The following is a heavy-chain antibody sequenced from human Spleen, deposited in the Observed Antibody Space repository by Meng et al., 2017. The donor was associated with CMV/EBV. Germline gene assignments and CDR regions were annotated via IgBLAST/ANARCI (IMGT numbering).Heavy chain of an antibody. CDR3: ATLGAAYCSGGSCARLDY. CDR2: MNTNGEST. V-gene: IGHV3-23*01. CDR1: FDSFA. J-gene: IGHJ4*02. D-gene: IGHD2-15*01. Sequence: FDSFARTWVRQAPGKGLEWVSAMNTNGESTYYADSVRGRYTISRDNSKNTLYLQMDSLKAEDAAVYYCATLGAAYCSGGSCARLDYWGRGTLVTVSS.